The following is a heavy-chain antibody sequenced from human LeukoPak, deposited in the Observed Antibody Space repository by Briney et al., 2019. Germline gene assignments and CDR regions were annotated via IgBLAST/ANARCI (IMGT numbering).Heavy chain of an antibody. V-gene: IGHV4-30-4*01. CDR1: GGSISSGDYY. CDR2: IYYSGSS. CDR3: ARGIYDSRGYPIDL. D-gene: IGHD3-22*01. J-gene: IGHJ2*01. Sequence: SETLSLTCTVSGGSISSGDYYWSRIRQPPGMDLEWIGYIYYSGSSYYIPSLKSPVTMSDDTSKNQFSLRLSSVTAADTAVYYCARGIYDSRGYPIDLWGRGTLVTVSS.